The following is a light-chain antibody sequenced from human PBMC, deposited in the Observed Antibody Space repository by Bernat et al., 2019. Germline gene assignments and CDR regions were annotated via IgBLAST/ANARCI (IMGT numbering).Light chain of an antibody. CDR3: MEALQTWT. V-gene: IGKV2-28*01. CDR2: LGS. J-gene: IGKJ1*01. CDR1: QSLLHSNGYNY. Sequence: DIVVTQSPLSLPVTPGEPASISCRSSQSLLHSNGYNYLDWYLQKPGQSPQLLIYLGSNRASGVPDRFSGSGSGTDFTLKISRVEAEDVGVYYCMEALQTWTFGQGTKVGIK.